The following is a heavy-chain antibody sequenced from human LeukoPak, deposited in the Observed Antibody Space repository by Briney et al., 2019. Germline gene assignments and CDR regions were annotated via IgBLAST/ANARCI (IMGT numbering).Heavy chain of an antibody. D-gene: IGHD4-17*01. CDR1: GYSFNTYY. CDR3: ARDLASGDYWYFDL. CDR2: VNPSDAST. Sequence: ASVKVSCKASGYSFNTYYMHWVRQAPGQGLEWMGVVNPSDASTNYAQNFQGRVTMTRDPSTSTVYMQLNSLRSEDTAVYYCARDLASGDYWYFDLWGRGTLVTVSS. V-gene: IGHV1-46*02. J-gene: IGHJ2*01.